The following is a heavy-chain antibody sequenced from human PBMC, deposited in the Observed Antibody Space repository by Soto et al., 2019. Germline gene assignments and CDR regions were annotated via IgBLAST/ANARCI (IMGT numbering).Heavy chain of an antibody. D-gene: IGHD5-12*01. V-gene: IGHV3-48*01. CDR2: INTGSNPI. CDR1: GLTFSSSS. Sequence: PGGSLKLSCVASGLTFSSSSMNWVRQAPGKGLEWVAYINTGSNPIYYADSVKGRFTISRDNAKNSLYLQMDSLRAEDTAVYYCATSSGARGGYDLWGQGTLVTVSS. CDR3: ATSSGARGGYDL. J-gene: IGHJ5*02.